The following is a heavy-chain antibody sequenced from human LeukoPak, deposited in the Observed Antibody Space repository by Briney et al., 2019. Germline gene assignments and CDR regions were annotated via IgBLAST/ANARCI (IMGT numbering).Heavy chain of an antibody. V-gene: IGHV3-48*04. CDR3: ARDQVYSGYDFDY. J-gene: IGHJ4*02. CDR2: ISSSGSTI. Sequence: GGSLRLSRAASGFTFSSYSMNWVRQAPGKGLEWVSFISSSGSTIYYADSVKGRFTISRDNAKNSLYLQMNSLRAEDTAVYYCARDQVYSGYDFDYWGQGTLVTVSS. D-gene: IGHD5-12*01. CDR1: GFTFSSYS.